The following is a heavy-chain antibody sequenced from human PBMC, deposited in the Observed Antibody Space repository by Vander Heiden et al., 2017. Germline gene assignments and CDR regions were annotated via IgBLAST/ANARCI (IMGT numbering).Heavy chain of an antibody. V-gene: IGHV3-9*01. CDR2: ILWDNSRI. Sequence: EEQLVESGGGLVQPGRSLRLSCEGSGFTFNEHARHWVRQVPGKGLEWVSGILWDNSRIGYADSVKGRFTISRDNGKNSLYLQMNSLRPEDTALYYCGKDMTPGGLDVWGHGTTVTVSS. J-gene: IGHJ6*02. D-gene: IGHD3-10*01. CDR1: GFTFNEHA. CDR3: GKDMTPGGLDV.